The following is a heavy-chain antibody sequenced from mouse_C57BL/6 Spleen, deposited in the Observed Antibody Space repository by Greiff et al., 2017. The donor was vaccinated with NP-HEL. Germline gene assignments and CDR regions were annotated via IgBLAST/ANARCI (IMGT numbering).Heavy chain of an antibody. CDR1: GYTFTDYE. V-gene: IGHV1-15*01. CDR2: IDPETGGT. Sequence: VQLQQSGAELVRPGASVTLSCKASGYTFTDYEMHWVKQTPVHGLEWIGAIDPETGGTAYNQKFKGKAILTADKSSSTAYMELRSLTSEDSAVYYCTRVDYGSSYWYFDVWGTGTTVTVSS. D-gene: IGHD1-1*01. J-gene: IGHJ1*03. CDR3: TRVDYGSSYWYFDV.